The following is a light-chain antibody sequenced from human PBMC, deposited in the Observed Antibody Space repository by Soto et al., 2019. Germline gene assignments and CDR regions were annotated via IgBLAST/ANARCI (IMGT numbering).Light chain of an antibody. J-gene: IGKJ2*01. V-gene: IGKV3-20*01. CDR1: QSVSSSY. CDR3: QQYGSSPPRYT. CDR2: GAS. Sequence: EIVLTQSPGTLSLSPGERATLSCRASQSVSSSYLAWYQQKPGQAPRLLIYGASSRAAAIPDRFSGSGSGTDFTLTISSLEPEDFAVYYCQQYGSSPPRYTFGQGTKLEIK.